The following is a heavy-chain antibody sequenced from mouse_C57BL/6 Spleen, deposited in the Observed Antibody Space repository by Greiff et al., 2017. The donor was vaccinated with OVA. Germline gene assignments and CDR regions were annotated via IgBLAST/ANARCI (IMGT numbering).Heavy chain of an antibody. CDR3: ARGGPSYYFDY. CDR1: GYTFTDYY. V-gene: IGHV1-26*01. CDR2: INPNNGGT. Sequence: VQLQQSGPELVKPGASVKISCKASGYTFTDYYMNWVKQSHGKSLEWIGDINPNNGGTSYNQKFKGKATLTVDKSSSTAYMELRRLTSEDSAVYYCARGGPSYYFDYWGQGTTLTVSS. J-gene: IGHJ2*01.